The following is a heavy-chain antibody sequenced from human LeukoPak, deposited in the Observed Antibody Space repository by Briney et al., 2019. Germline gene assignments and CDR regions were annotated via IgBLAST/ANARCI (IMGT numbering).Heavy chain of an antibody. J-gene: IGHJ4*02. Sequence: PGRSLRLSCAASGFTFSNYGMNWVRQAPGKGLEWVAVIWYDGSNKYYADSVKGRFTISRENSKNTVYLDMNSLRAEDTAVYYCARDWRRGYGSGSCGLFDHWGRGALVTVSS. CDR1: GFTFSNYG. CDR3: ARDWRRGYGSGSCGLFDH. CDR2: IWYDGSNK. V-gene: IGHV3-33*01. D-gene: IGHD3-10*01.